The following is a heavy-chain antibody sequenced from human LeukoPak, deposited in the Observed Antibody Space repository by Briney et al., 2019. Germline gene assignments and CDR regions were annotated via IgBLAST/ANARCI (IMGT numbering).Heavy chain of an antibody. CDR2: ISSSSSYI. CDR3: ARYPESGATMWSRHYYYYYMDV. CDR1: GFTFSSYS. V-gene: IGHV3-21*01. Sequence: PGGSLSLSCAASGFTFSSYSMNWVRQAPGKGLEWVSSISSSSSYIHYADSVKGRFTISRDNAKNSLYLQMNSLRAEDTAVYYCARYPESGATMWSRHYYYYYMDVWGKGTTVTVSS. J-gene: IGHJ6*03. D-gene: IGHD5-24*01.